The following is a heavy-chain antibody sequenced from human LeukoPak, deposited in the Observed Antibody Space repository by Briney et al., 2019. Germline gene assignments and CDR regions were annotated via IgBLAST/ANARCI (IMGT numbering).Heavy chain of an antibody. CDR3: ARDGYFDQ. CDR2: ISPYNGNT. J-gene: IGHJ4*02. V-gene: IGHV1-18*01. Sequence: CKASXYTFXSYGIAWVRQAPGQVLEWFVCISPYNGNTNYAQKFQGRVTMTTDTSTNTAYMELRSLRSDDTAVYYCARDGYFDQWGQGTLVTVSS. CDR1: XYTFXSYG.